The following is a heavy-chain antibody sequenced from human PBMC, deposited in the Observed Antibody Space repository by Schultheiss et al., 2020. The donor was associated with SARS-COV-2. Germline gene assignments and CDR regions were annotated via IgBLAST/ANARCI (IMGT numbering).Heavy chain of an antibody. D-gene: IGHD3-22*01. CDR1: GGSISSGGYY. V-gene: IGHV4-31*01. Sequence: TLSLTCTVSGGSISSGGYYWSWIRQHPGKGLEWIGYIYYSGSTYYNPSLKSLVTISVDTSKNQFSLKLSSVTAADTAVYYCARFYDSSGYYATDAFDIWGQGTMVTVSS. CDR2: IYYSGST. CDR3: ARFYDSSGYYATDAFDI. J-gene: IGHJ3*02.